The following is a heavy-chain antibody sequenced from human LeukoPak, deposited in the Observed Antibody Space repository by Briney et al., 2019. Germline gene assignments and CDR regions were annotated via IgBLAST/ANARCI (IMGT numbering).Heavy chain of an antibody. D-gene: IGHD1-26*01. V-gene: IGHV1-8*03. CDR1: GYTFTSYD. CDR3: ARGRWELYYYYYMDV. J-gene: IGHJ6*03. Sequence: ASVKVSCKASGYTFTSYDINWVRQATGQGLEWMGWMNPNSGNTGYAQKFQGRVTITRNTSISTAHMELSSLRSEDTAVYYCARGRWELYYYYYMDVWGKGTTVTVSS. CDR2: MNPNSGNT.